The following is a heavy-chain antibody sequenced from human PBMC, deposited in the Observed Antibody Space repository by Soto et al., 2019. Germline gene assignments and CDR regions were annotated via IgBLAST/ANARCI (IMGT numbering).Heavy chain of an antibody. CDR2: IYYSGST. CDR3: ARDLARDYDILTGYYKNNGMDV. D-gene: IGHD3-9*01. V-gene: IGHV4-31*03. CDR1: GGSISSGGYY. J-gene: IGHJ6*02. Sequence: PSETLSLTCTVSGGSISSGGYYWSWIRQHPGKGLEWIGYIYYSGSTYYNPSLKSRVTISVDTSKNQFSLKLSSVTAADTAVYYCARDLARDYDILTGYYKNNGMDVWGQGTTVTVS.